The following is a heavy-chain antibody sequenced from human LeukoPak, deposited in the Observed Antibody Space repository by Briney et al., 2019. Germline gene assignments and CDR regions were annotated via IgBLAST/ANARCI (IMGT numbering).Heavy chain of an antibody. Sequence: PSETLSLTCTVSGGSISSAYWNWIRQPPGKGLEWIGYISYSGSTNYNPSLKSRVTISVDTSKNQFSLKLSSVTAADTAVYYCARGVRWLQLCYLDYWGQGTLVTVSS. V-gene: IGHV4-59*01. CDR1: GGSISSAY. CDR2: ISYSGST. J-gene: IGHJ4*02. D-gene: IGHD5-24*01. CDR3: ARGVRWLQLCYLDY.